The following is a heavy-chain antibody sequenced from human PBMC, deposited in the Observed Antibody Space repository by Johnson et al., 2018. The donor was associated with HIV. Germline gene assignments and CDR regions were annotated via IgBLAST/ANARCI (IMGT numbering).Heavy chain of an antibody. J-gene: IGHJ3*02. D-gene: IGHD3-3*01. CDR2: IKSKTDGGTT. V-gene: IGHV3-15*01. CDR3: STSVAICGVVILDAFDI. Sequence: VQVVESGGGLVKPGGSLRLSCVASGITFSDAWMNWDRQTPGKGLEWVGRIKSKTDGGTTDYAAPVKGRFTISRDDSKTTLYLQMNSRKTEDTAVYYCSTSVAICGVVILDAFDIWGQGTMVTVSS. CDR1: GITFSDAW.